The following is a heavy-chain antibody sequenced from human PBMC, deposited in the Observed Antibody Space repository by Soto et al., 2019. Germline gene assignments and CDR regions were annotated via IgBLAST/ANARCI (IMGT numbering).Heavy chain of an antibody. Sequence: GGSLRLSCAASGFTFSSYAMSWVRQAPGKGLEWVSAISGSGGSTYYADSVKGRFTVSRDNSKNTLYLQMNSLRAEDTAVYYCAKDMQTYYDFWSGSQNYGMDVWGQGTTVTVSS. CDR1: GFTFSSYA. CDR3: AKDMQTYYDFWSGSQNYGMDV. J-gene: IGHJ6*02. V-gene: IGHV3-23*01. D-gene: IGHD3-3*01. CDR2: ISGSGGST.